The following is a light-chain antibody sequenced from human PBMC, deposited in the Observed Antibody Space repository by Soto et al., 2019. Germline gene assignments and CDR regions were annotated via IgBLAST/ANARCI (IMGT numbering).Light chain of an antibody. V-gene: IGLV1-44*01. J-gene: IGLJ2*01. CDR2: RNN. Sequence: QSALTQPPSASGTPGQRVTISCSGSNSTIGSNIVNWFQQVPGTAPQLLIFRNNQRPSGVPDRFSGSKSGTSASLAISELQSEDEADYHCASWDDNLNGPVFGGGTKLTVL. CDR3: ASWDDNLNGPV. CDR1: NSTIGSNI.